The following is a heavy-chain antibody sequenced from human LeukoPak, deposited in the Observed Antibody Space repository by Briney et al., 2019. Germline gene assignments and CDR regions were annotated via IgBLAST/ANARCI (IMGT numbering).Heavy chain of an antibody. D-gene: IGHD3-10*01. CDR1: GGSISSYY. J-gene: IGHJ6*03. V-gene: IGHV4-4*07. Sequence: SETLSLTCTVCGGSISSYYWSWIRQPAGKGLEWIGRIYTSGSTNYNPSLKSRVTMPVETYENQFSLKLSSVTAAHRAVYYCAREGRRRVWFGEITPYYYYMYVWGKGTTV. CDR2: IYTSGST. CDR3: AREGRRRVWFGEITPYYYYMYV.